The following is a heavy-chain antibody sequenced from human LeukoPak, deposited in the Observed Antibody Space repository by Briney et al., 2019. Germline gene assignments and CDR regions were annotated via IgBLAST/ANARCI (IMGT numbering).Heavy chain of an antibody. CDR2: INPSGGST. CDR3: ARAVGTIFGVVVPYYFDY. CDR1: GYTFTSYY. Sequence: ASVKVSCKASGYTFTSYYMHWVRQAPGQGLEWMGIINPSGGSTSYAQKFQGRATMTRDTSTSTVYMELSSLRSEDTAVYYCARAVGTIFGVVVPYYFDYWGQGTLVTVSS. D-gene: IGHD3-3*01. V-gene: IGHV1-46*01. J-gene: IGHJ4*02.